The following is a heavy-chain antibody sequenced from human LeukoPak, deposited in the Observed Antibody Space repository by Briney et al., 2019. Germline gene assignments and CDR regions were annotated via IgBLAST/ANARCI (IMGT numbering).Heavy chain of an antibody. J-gene: IGHJ4*02. CDR2: IYYSGNT. Sequence: SQTLSLTCTVSGGSISSGDYYWSWIRQPPGKGLEWIGYIYYSGNTYYNPSLKSRLTISRDTSKKQFSLKLSSVTVADTAVYYCARAYWSGKFYFIDYWGQGTLVTVSS. CDR3: ARAYWSGKFYFIDY. V-gene: IGHV4-30-4*08. CDR1: GGSISSGDYY. D-gene: IGHD3-3*01.